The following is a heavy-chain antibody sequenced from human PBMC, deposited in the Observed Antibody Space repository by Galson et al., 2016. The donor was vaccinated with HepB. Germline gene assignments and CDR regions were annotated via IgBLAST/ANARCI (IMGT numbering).Heavy chain of an antibody. D-gene: IGHD3-16*01. CDR1: GFTVSNNF. Sequence: SLRLSCAASGFTVSNNFMTWVRQGPGKGLEWVSLIYSGGSTHYADSVKGRFTISRDNAKNTLYLHMSSLRAEDTAVYSCAADLGGSYYDYWGRGTLVTVSS. CDR3: AADLGGSYYDY. V-gene: IGHV3-53*01. CDR2: IYSGGST. J-gene: IGHJ4*02.